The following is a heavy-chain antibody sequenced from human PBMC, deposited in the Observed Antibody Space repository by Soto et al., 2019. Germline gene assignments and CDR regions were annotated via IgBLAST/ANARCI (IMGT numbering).Heavy chain of an antibody. CDR1: GGSFTNYW. D-gene: IGHD3-10*01. Sequence: SETLSLTCAVSGGSFTNYWWSWIRQPPGKGLEWIGEISHSGSTNNNPSLKSRVSISADTSKNQFSLNLNSVTVADTAVYYCAKHKVGSKAFDIWGQGTMVTVSS. CDR2: ISHSGST. V-gene: IGHV4-34*01. CDR3: AKHKVGSKAFDI. J-gene: IGHJ3*02.